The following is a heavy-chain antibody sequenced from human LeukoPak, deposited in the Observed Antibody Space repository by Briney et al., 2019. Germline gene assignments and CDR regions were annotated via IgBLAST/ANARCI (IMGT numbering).Heavy chain of an antibody. CDR3: AGDGATGVFET. V-gene: IGHV4-31*11. J-gene: IGHJ5*02. CDR1: GVSIRSAGYS. CDR2: IYYSGSP. Sequence: ASETLSLTCAVSGVSIRSAGYSYYWIRQYSGKGLEWIGHIYYSGSPSYNPSLKSRVTISMDTSKNHFSLNLTSVTAADTAVYFCAGDGATGVFETWGQGTLVTVSS. D-gene: IGHD3-3*01.